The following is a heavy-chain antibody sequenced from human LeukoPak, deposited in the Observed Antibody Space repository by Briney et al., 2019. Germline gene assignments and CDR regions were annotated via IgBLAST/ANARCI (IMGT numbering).Heavy chain of an antibody. D-gene: IGHD4-23*01. J-gene: IGHJ4*02. CDR1: GGSISSGDYY. CDR2: IYYSGST. Sequence: SETLSLTCTVSGGSISSGDYYWSWIRQPPGKGLEWIGYIYYSGSTYYNPSLKSRVTISVDTSKNQFSLKLSSVTAADTAVYYCARDLPNEGNHLDYWGQGTLVTVSS. V-gene: IGHV4-30-4*01. CDR3: ARDLPNEGNHLDY.